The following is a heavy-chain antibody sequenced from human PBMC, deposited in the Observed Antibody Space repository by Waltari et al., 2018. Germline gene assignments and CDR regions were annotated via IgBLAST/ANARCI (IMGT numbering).Heavy chain of an antibody. CDR2: ISYDGSNK. D-gene: IGHD6-13*01. CDR1: GFPFSSSA. CDR3: AREGYSSSWYVDY. Sequence: QVQLVESGGGVVQPGRSLRLSCAASGFPFSSSALHWVRRAPGKGLEWVAVISYDGSNKYYADSVKGRFTISRDNSKNTLYLQMNSLRAEDTAVYYCAREGYSSSWYVDYWGQGTLVTVSS. J-gene: IGHJ4*02. V-gene: IGHV3-30*01.